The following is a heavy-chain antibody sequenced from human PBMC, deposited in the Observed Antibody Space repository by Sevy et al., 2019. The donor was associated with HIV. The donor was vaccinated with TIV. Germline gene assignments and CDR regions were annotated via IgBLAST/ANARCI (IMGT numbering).Heavy chain of an antibody. D-gene: IGHD3-9*01. CDR2: IYYSWST. CDR3: ARPHYDILTGYPNWFDP. V-gene: IGHV4-39*01. J-gene: IGHJ5*02. CDR1: GGSISSSSYY. Sequence: SETLSLTCTVSGGSISSSSYYWGWIRQPPGKGLEWIGSIYYSWSTYYNPSLKSRVTISVDTSKNQFSLKLSSVTAADTAVYYCARPHYDILTGYPNWFDPWGQGTLVTVSS.